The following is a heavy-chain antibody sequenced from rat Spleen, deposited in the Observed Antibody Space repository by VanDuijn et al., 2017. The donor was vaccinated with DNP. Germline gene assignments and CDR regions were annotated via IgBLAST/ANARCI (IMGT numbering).Heavy chain of an antibody. D-gene: IGHD1-2*01. CDR1: GFTFSDYN. Sequence: EVQLVESGGGLVQPGRSLKLSCAASGFTFSDYNMAWVRQAPKTGLEWVATIIYDGSRTFYRDSVQGRFTISRDNAKSTLYLQMDSLRSEDTATYYCASAYSSFLYDFFDYWGQGVMVTVSS. V-gene: IGHV5S10*01. CDR2: IIYDGSRT. CDR3: ASAYSSFLYDFFDY. J-gene: IGHJ2*01.